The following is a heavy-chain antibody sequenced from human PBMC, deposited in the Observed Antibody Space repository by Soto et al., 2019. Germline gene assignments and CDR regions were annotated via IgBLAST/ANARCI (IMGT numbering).Heavy chain of an antibody. CDR3: ARDLPRSNAMVFTNGYYYYGMDV. Sequence: GGSLRLSCAASGFTFSSYGMHWVRQAPGKGLEWVAVIWYDGSNKYYADSVKGRFTISRDNSKNTLYLQMNSLRAEDTAVYYCARDLPRSNAMVFTNGYYYYGMDVWGQGTTATVSS. CDR2: IWYDGSNK. V-gene: IGHV3-33*01. CDR1: GFTFSSYG. D-gene: IGHD3-22*01. J-gene: IGHJ6*02.